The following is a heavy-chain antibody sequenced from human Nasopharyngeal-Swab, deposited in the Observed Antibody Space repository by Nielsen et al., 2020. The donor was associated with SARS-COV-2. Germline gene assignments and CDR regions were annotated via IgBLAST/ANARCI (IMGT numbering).Heavy chain of an antibody. CDR1: GFTFSNYA. J-gene: IGHJ4*02. CDR2: ISGSGGST. V-gene: IGHV3-23*01. CDR3: TRGTYDYVWGSHRESYFDY. D-gene: IGHD3-16*01. Sequence: GESLKISCTASGFTFSNYAMSWVRQAPGKGLEWVSAISGSGGSTYYADSVQGRFTISRDNSKNTLYLQMNSLRAEDTAVYYCTRGTYDYVWGSHRESYFDYWGQGTLVTVSS.